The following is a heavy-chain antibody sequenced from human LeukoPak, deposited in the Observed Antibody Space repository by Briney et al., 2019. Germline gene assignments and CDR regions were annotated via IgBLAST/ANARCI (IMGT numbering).Heavy chain of an antibody. CDR1: GGAFSGFY. CDR2: INHSGST. CDR3: ARQFWNGYPWAFDY. J-gene: IGHJ4*02. D-gene: IGHD3-3*01. Sequence: TSETLSLTCPVYGGAFSGFYWRWIPQFPGKGREWIGEINHSGSTSYNASLKSRVTISVDTSKNQISLKLNSVTAADTAVYFCARQFWNGYPWAFDYWGQGTPVTVSS. V-gene: IGHV4-34*01.